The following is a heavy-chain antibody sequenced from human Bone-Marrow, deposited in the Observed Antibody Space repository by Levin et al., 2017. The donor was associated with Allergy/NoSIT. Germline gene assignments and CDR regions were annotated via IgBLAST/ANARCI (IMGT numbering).Heavy chain of an antibody. CDR1: GYSFSTNW. V-gene: IGHV5-51*01. D-gene: IGHD7-27*01. J-gene: IGHJ2*01. CDR2: IYPGDSDT. CDR3: ARPRLGMDWYFDL. Sequence: GESLKISCKGSGYSFSTNWIAWVRQMPGKGLEWMGIIYPGDSDTRYSPSFEGRVTISADTSTDTAYVQWKSLTASDSGIYYCARPRLGMDWYFDLWGRGTLVTVSS.